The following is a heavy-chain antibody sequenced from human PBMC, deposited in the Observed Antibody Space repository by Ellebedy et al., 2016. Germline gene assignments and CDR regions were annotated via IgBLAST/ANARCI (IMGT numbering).Heavy chain of an antibody. D-gene: IGHD2-2*01. CDR2: IYSGGST. V-gene: IGHV3-66*01. J-gene: IGHJ4*02. CDR3: AGKDIVVVPAAGGPIDY. Sequence: GGSLRLXXAASGFTVSSNYMSWVRQAPGKGLEWVSVIYSGGSTYYADSVKGRFTISRDNSKNTLYLQMNSLRAEDTAVYYCAGKDIVVVPAAGGPIDYWGQGTLVTVSS. CDR1: GFTVSSNY.